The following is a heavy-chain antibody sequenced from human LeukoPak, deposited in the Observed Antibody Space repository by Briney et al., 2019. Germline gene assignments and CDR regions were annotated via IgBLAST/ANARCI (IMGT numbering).Heavy chain of an antibody. V-gene: IGHV3-7*05. CDR2: IKQDGSEK. D-gene: IGHD1-26*01. CDR3: ARGRSYLDV. CDR1: GFTFSSHW. J-gene: IGHJ6*02. Sequence: GGSLRLSCAASGFTFSSHWMSWVRQAPGKGLEWVANIKQDGSEKYYVDSVKGRFTISRDNAKNSLYLQMNSLRAEDTAVYYCARGRSYLDVWGQGTTVTVSS.